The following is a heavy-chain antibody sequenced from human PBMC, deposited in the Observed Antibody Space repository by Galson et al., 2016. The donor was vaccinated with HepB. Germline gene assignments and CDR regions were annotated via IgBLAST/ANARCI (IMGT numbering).Heavy chain of an antibody. CDR3: ARDSGSYYGPPGDS. D-gene: IGHD1-26*01. CDR2: INTGNGTT. J-gene: IGHJ4*02. CDR1: GYTFSNYA. V-gene: IGHV1-3*04. Sequence: KVSCKASGYTFSNYAMHWVRQAPGQRLQWMGWINTGNGTTKYSQKFQGRVTITRDTSASTAYMDLSSLRSEDTAVYYCARDSGSYYGPPGDSWGQGALVAGS.